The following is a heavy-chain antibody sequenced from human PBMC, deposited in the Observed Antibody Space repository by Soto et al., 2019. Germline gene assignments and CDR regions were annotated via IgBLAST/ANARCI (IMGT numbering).Heavy chain of an antibody. V-gene: IGHV3-48*01. Sequence: EVQLVESGGGLVQPGGSLRLSCAASGFTFSSYSMNWVRQAPGKGLEWVSYISSSSSTIYYADSVKGRFTISRDNAKNALYLQMNSVRAEDTAVYYCARKGGYCSGGSCYDYWGQGTLVTVSS. CDR1: GFTFSSYS. D-gene: IGHD2-15*01. CDR3: ARKGGYCSGGSCYDY. J-gene: IGHJ4*02. CDR2: ISSSSSTI.